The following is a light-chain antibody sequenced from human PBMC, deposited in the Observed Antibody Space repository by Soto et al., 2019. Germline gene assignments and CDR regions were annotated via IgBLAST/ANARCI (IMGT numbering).Light chain of an antibody. V-gene: IGLV1-47*01. J-gene: IGLJ3*02. CDR2: MNN. Sequence: QSVLTQPPSLSGTPGQTVTISCIGSRSNIGSAIVHWYQQLPGTAPKHLIYMNNQRPSGVPDRFSGSKSGTSASLVITGLRPEDEADYYCVAWDDNLSSRVFGGGNKVTVL. CDR1: RSNIGSAI. CDR3: VAWDDNLSSRV.